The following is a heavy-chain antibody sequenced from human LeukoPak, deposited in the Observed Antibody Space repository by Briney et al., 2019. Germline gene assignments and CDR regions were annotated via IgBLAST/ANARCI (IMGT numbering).Heavy chain of an antibody. CDR1: GFSFYNCA. J-gene: IGHJ4*02. D-gene: IGHD5-12*01. Sequence: PGGSLRLSCVASGFSFYNCAMNWVRQAPGKGLEWVSLIIGSSGTTFYADSVKGRFTISRDKSKSTLYLQMNSLRAEDTAVYYCAKGAYDYIEIAYFGYWGQGSLVTVSS. V-gene: IGHV3-23*01. CDR3: AKGAYDYIEIAYFGY. CDR2: IIGSSGTT.